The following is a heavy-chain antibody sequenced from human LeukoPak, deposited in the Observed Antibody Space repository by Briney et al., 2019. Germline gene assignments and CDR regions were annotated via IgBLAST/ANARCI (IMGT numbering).Heavy chain of an antibody. Sequence: GGSLRLSYAASGFTFSSYSMSWVRQAPGKGLEWVSSISSSSNYIHYADSMRGRFTISRDNAKKSLYLQMNSLRAEDTAVYYCARGNADAFDIWGQGTMVSVSS. V-gene: IGHV3-21*01. CDR1: GFTFSSYS. CDR2: ISSSSNYI. CDR3: ARGNADAFDI. J-gene: IGHJ3*02.